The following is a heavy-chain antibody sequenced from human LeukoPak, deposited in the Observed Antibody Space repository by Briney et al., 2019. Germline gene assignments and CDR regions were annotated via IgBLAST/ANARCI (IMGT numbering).Heavy chain of an antibody. V-gene: IGHV3-30*18. CDR1: GFTFSNYG. Sequence: GGSLRLSCAASGFTFSNYGMHWVRQAPGKGLERVADISYDGSNKYYADSVKGRFTISRDNSKNTLYLQMNSLRAEDTAVYYCAKDQDGSGSQHLDYWGQGTLVTVSS. CDR3: AKDQDGSGSQHLDY. J-gene: IGHJ4*02. D-gene: IGHD3-10*01. CDR2: ISYDGSNK.